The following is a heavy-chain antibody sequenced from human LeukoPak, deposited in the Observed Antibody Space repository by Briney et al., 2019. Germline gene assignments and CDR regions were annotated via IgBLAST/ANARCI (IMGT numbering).Heavy chain of an antibody. CDR3: AKGTVRSCSGPSCYPLDS. CDR1: GFTFSSYA. V-gene: IGHV3-23*01. J-gene: IGHJ4*02. D-gene: IGHD2-15*01. Sequence: QPGGSLRLSCAASGFTFSSYAMTWVRQAPVKGLEWLSVVTDTGGDTYHADPVKGRFTISRDNSKNTVYLEMNSLRVEDTAVYYCAKGTVRSCSGPSCYPLDSWGQGTLVTVSS. CDR2: VTDTGGDT.